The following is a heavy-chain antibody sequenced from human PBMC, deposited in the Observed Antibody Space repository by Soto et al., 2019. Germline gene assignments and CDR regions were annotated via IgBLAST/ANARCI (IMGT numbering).Heavy chain of an antibody. CDR1: GGSISSSSYY. V-gene: IGHV4-39*01. J-gene: IGHJ2*01. CDR3: ARDFTSRIAVAGTLWYFDL. Sequence: SETLSLTCTVSGGSISSSSYYWGWIRQPPGKGLEWIGSIYYSGSTYYNPSLKSRVTISVDTSKNQFSLKLSSVTAADTAVYYCARDFTSRIAVAGTLWYFDLWGRGTLVTVSS. D-gene: IGHD6-19*01. CDR2: IYYSGST.